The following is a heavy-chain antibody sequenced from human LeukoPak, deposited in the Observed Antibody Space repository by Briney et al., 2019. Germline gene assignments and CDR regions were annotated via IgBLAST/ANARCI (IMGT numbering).Heavy chain of an antibody. Sequence: GGSLRLSCAASGFTVSSNYMSWVRQAPEKGVEWFSVIYSGGTTYYASSVKGRFTISRDNSKNTLYLQMNRLRAEDTAVYYCARGVTPDWFEPWGQGNLVTVSS. V-gene: IGHV3-66*01. CDR3: ARGVTPDWFEP. CDR2: IYSGGTT. D-gene: IGHD2-21*02. J-gene: IGHJ5*02. CDR1: GFTVSSNY.